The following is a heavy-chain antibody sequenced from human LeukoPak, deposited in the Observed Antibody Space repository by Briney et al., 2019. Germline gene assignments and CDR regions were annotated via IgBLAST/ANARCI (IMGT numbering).Heavy chain of an antibody. CDR2: ISAYNGNT. J-gene: IGHJ4*02. CDR3: ATITIFGVVTISATGGWYYFDY. Sequence: GASVKVSCKASGYTFTSYGISWVRQAPGQGLEWMGWISAYNGNTNYAQKLQGRVTMTEDTSTDTAYMELSSLRSEDTAVYYCATITIFGVVTISATGGWYYFDYWGQGTLVTVSS. V-gene: IGHV1-18*01. CDR1: GYTFTSYG. D-gene: IGHD3-3*01.